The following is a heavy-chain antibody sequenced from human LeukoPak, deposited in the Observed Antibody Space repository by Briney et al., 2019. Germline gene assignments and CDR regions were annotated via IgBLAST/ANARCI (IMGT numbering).Heavy chain of an antibody. CDR3: AGGYSSGWYSYYFDY. CDR1: GGSISSHY. V-gene: IGHV4-59*11. CDR2: IYYSGST. Sequence: PSETLSLTCTVSGGSISSHYWSWIRQPPGKGLEWIGYIYYSGSTNYNPSLKSRVTISVDTSKNQFSLKLSSVTAADTAVYYCAGGYSSGWYSYYFDYWGQGTLVTVSS. J-gene: IGHJ4*02. D-gene: IGHD6-19*01.